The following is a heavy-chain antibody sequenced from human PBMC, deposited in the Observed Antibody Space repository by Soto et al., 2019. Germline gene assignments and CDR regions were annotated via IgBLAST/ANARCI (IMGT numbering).Heavy chain of an antibody. D-gene: IGHD6-19*01. CDR3: ARHHMAATDMYFDY. CDR2: IYDNDST. J-gene: IGHJ4*02. CDR1: GGSISSGGYY. V-gene: IGHV4-31*03. Sequence: QVQLQESGPGLVKPSQTLSLTCTVSGGSISSGGYYWSWIRQHPGKGLEWIGYIYDNDSTYYNPSLKSRVTMSVDMSRNQFSLQLSSVTAADTAVYYCARHHMAATDMYFDYWGQGTLVTVSS.